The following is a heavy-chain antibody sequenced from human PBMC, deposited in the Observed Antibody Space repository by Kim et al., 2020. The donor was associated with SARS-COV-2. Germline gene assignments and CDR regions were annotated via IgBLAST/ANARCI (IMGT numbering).Heavy chain of an antibody. CDR1: GYTFTAYY. Sequence: ASVKVSCKASGYTFTAYYMHWVRQAPGQGLEWMGWINSNSGATHYAQNFQGRITMTRDTSITTAYLDLKDLTSDDTAVYYCARDDNGFRNDYDLWGQGTLVSVSS. V-gene: IGHV1-2*02. CDR2: INSNSGAT. CDR3: ARDDNGFRNDYDL. D-gene: IGHD4-17*01. J-gene: IGHJ5*02.